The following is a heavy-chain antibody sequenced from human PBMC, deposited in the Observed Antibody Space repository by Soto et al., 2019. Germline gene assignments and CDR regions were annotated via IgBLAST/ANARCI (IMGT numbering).Heavy chain of an antibody. Sequence: SETLSLTCTVSGGSISSGGYYWSWIRQHPGKGLEWIGYIYYSGSTYYNPSLKSRVTISVDTSKNQFSLKLSSVTAADTAVYYCASGYYDILTGYYRNFDYWGQGTLVTVSS. J-gene: IGHJ4*02. D-gene: IGHD3-9*01. V-gene: IGHV4-31*03. CDR1: GGSISSGGYY. CDR3: ASGYYDILTGYYRNFDY. CDR2: IYYSGST.